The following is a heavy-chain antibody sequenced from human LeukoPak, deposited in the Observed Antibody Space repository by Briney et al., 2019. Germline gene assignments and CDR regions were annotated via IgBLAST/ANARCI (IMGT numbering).Heavy chain of an antibody. CDR1: GFTYSVYA. CDR3: AKPPRSAAVAGTSIFDY. CDR2: ISGSGYTT. Sequence: GGSLRLSCAVSGFTYSVYAMSWVRQAPGKGLEWVSPISGSGYTTYSADSVKGRFTISRDNSKNTLYLQMNSLRAEDTAVYYCAKPPRSAAVAGTSIFDYWGQGTLVTVSS. V-gene: IGHV3-23*01. J-gene: IGHJ4*02. D-gene: IGHD6-13*01.